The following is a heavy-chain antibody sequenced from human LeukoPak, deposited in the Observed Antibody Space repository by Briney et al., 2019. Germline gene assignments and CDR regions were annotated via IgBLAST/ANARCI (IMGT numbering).Heavy chain of an antibody. CDR3: ARGGRSYYDFWSGDPDYYFDY. V-gene: IGHV1-46*01. Sequence: GASVKVSCKASGYTFTSYGTSWVRQAPGQGLEWMGIINPSGGSTSYAQKFQGRVTMTRDTSTSTVYMELSSLRSEDTAVYYCARGGRSYYDFWSGDPDYYFDYWGQGTLVTVSS. J-gene: IGHJ4*02. CDR2: INPSGGST. D-gene: IGHD3-3*01. CDR1: GYTFTSYG.